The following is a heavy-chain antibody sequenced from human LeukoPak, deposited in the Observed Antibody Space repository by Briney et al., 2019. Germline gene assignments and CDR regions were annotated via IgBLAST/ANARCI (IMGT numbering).Heavy chain of an antibody. J-gene: IGHJ6*04. CDR2: IYHSGST. CDR1: GYSISSGYY. V-gene: IGHV4-38-2*02. D-gene: IGHD6-13*01. CDR3: AGELYSSSWLGPTWYYGMDV. Sequence: SETLSLTCAVSGYSISSGYYWGWIRQPPEKGLEWIGSIYHSGSTYYNPSLKSRVTISVDTSKNQFSLKLSSVTAADTAVYYCAGELYSSSWLGPTWYYGMDVWGKGTTVTVSS.